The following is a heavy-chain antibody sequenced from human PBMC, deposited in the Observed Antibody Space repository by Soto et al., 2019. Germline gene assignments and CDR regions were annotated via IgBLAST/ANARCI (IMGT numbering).Heavy chain of an antibody. V-gene: IGHV3-23*01. CDR2: ISGSGGST. D-gene: IGHD6-13*01. CDR3: AKDKIGASSWLNWFDP. J-gene: IGHJ5*02. Sequence: GGSLRLSCAASGFTFSSYAMSWVRQAPGKGLEWVSAISGSGGSTYYADSVKGRFTISRDNSKNTLYLQMNSLRAEDTAVYYCAKDKIGASSWLNWFDPWGQGTLVTVSS. CDR1: GFTFSSYA.